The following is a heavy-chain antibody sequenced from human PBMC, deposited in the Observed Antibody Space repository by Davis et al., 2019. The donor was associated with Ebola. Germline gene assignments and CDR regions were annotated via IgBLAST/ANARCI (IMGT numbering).Heavy chain of an antibody. CDR3: AKDTANIWFDI. CDR1: GFTFSSRG. Sequence: GESLKISCAASGFTFSSRGMHWVRQAPGKGLEWVSTLGTSADTYYADSVKGRFTISRDNSRNTLYLQMNGLRVEDTAIYYCAKDTANIWFDIWGQGTMVTVSS. CDR2: LGTSADT. D-gene: IGHD2-21*02. J-gene: IGHJ3*02. V-gene: IGHV3-23*01.